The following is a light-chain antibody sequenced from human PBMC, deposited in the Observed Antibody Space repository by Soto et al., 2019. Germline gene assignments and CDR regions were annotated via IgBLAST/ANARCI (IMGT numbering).Light chain of an antibody. CDR2: AAS. J-gene: IGKJ1*01. V-gene: IGKV1-39*01. CDR1: QGISTY. CDR3: QQYSIWRT. Sequence: DIQMTQSPSSLSESAGDRVTITCRASQGISTYLNWYQQKPGKAPKLLIYAASSLQSGVPSRFSGSGSGTEFTLTISGLQSEDFAVYYCQQYSIWRTFGQGTKVDIK.